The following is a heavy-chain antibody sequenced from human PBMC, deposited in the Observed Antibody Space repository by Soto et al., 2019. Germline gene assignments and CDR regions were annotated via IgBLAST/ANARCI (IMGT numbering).Heavy chain of an antibody. CDR2: ISYDGSNK. CDR3: ASLTPTEVRLF. J-gene: IGHJ4*02. Sequence: QVQLVESGGGVVQPGRSLRLSCAASGFTFSSYAMHWVRQAPGKGLEWVAVISYDGSNKYYADSVKGRFTISRDNSKNTLYLQMNSLRAEDTAVYYCASLTPTEVRLFWGQGTLVTVSS. CDR1: GFTFSSYA. D-gene: IGHD2-15*01. V-gene: IGHV3-30-3*01.